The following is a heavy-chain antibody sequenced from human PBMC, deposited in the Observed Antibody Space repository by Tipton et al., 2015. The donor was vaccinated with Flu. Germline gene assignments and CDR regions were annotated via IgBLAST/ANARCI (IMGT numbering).Heavy chain of an antibody. CDR2: IIPIFGTA. D-gene: IGHD5-12*01. Sequence: QLVQSGAEVKKPGASVKVSCKASGGTFSSYAISWVRQAPGQGLEWMGGIIPIFGTANYAQKFQGRVTITADESTSTAYMELSSLRSEDTAVYYCASGVGDGGYVGALNYYYYMDVWGKGTTVTVSS. CDR1: GGTFSSYA. V-gene: IGHV1-69*13. J-gene: IGHJ6*03. CDR3: ASGVGDGGYVGALNYYYYMDV.